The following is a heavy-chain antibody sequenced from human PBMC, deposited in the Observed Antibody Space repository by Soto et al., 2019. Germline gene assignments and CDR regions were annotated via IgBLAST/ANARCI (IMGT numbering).Heavy chain of an antibody. V-gene: IGHV1-8*01. Sequence: ASVKVSCKASGYSFTNNDVSWGRQATGQGLEWMGWMNPGSGDTGYAQKFQGRVTMTRDISIATAYMELSSLRSDDTAIYYCARMETFGSLNWFDPWGQGTLVTVYS. D-gene: IGHD3-16*01. CDR1: GYSFTNND. CDR3: ARMETFGSLNWFDP. J-gene: IGHJ5*02. CDR2: MNPGSGDT.